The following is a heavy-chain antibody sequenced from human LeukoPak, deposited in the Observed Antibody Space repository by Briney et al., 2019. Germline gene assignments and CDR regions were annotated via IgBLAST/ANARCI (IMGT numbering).Heavy chain of an antibody. Sequence: GGSLRLSCAASGFSFSSYSMNWARQAPGKGLEWVSFISSSSSYIYNADSVKGRFTISRDNAKNSLYLQMNSLRAEDTAVYYCARVYGGNSDDAFDIWGQGTMVTVSS. CDR2: ISSSSSYI. D-gene: IGHD4-23*01. CDR3: ARVYGGNSDDAFDI. V-gene: IGHV3-21*06. CDR1: GFSFSSYS. J-gene: IGHJ3*02.